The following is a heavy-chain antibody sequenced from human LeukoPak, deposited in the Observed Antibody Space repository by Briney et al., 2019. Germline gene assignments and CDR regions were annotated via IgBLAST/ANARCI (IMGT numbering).Heavy chain of an antibody. Sequence: YWSWIRQPPGKGLGCMGIIYPGDSDTRYSPSFQGQVTISADKSISTVYLQWSSLKASDTAMYYCARQGGSGWSDYWGQGTLVTVSS. CDR2: IYPGDSDT. V-gene: IGHV5-51*01. CDR3: ARQGGSGWSDY. J-gene: IGHJ4*02. D-gene: IGHD6-19*01. CDR1: YW.